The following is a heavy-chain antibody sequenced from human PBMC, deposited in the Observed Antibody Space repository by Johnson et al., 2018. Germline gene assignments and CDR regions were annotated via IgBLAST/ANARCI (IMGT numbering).Heavy chain of an antibody. CDR2: IYIGGST. CDR1: GFTVSSNY. CDR3: ARSRGLPGYYYYYGMDV. J-gene: IGHJ6*02. D-gene: IGHD1-26*01. V-gene: IGHV3-53*01. Sequence: VQLVQSGGGLIQPGGSLRLSCAASGFTVSSNYMSWVRQAPGKGLEWVSVIYIGGSTYYAASVKGRFTISRDNSKNTLYVQMNSLKTEDTAVYYCARSRGLPGYYYYYGMDVWGQGTTVTVSS.